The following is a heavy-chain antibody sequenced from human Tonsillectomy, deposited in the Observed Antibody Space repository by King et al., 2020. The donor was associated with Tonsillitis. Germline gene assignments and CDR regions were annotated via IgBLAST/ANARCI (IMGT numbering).Heavy chain of an antibody. CDR1: GYTFTGYH. J-gene: IGHJ3*02. CDR3: AKIGTAYGAFDI. V-gene: IGHV1-2*02. Sequence: VQLVESGAEVKKPGASVKVSCKASGYTFTGYHMHWVRQARGQGLEWMGWISPNSGGTNYAQMFQCRVTMTRDTSITTAYMELSGLRSDDTAVYYCAKIGTAYGAFDIWGQGTMVTVSS. D-gene: IGHD3-10*01. CDR2: ISPNSGGT.